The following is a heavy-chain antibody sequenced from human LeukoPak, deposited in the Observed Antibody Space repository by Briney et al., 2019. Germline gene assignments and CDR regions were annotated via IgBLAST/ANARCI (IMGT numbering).Heavy chain of an antibody. CDR1: GFTFSNYW. J-gene: IGHJ4*02. D-gene: IGHD4-17*01. CDR2: IKSDGSNK. CDR3: ARSDYGDNY. Sequence: WESLCLSCAASGFTFSNYWWHWTRHAPGKGLEWVSRIKSDGSNKTYADSVKGRFTISRDNAKNTLYLQMSSLRVGDTAVYYCARSDYGDNYWGEGILVTVSS. V-gene: IGHV3-74*01.